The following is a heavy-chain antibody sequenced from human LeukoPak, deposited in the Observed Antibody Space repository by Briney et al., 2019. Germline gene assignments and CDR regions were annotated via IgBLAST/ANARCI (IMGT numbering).Heavy chain of an antibody. CDR2: IKQDGSEI. J-gene: IGHJ4*02. D-gene: IGHD1-26*01. CDR1: GFTFSTFW. Sequence: GGSLRLSCAASGFTFSTFWMTWVRQAPGKGLEWVAHIKQDGSEIYYVDSVKGRFTVSRDNAKNSLYLQMNSLRAEDTAVYYCARDYGRPGGIDYWGQGTLVTVSS. CDR3: ARDYGRPGGIDY. V-gene: IGHV3-7*01.